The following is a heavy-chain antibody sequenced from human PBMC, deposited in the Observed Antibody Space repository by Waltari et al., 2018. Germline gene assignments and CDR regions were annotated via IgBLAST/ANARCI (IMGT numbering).Heavy chain of an antibody. Sequence: VQLVESGGGVVQPGRSLRLSCAVSGFTFSSYALSWVRQAPGKGLEGVSAISGMGGSTYDADSVKGRFTISRDNAKNSLYLQMNSLRAEDTAVYYCARDPHYSNFDYWGQGTLVTVSS. CDR1: GFTFSSYA. D-gene: IGHD4-4*01. V-gene: IGHV3-23*04. CDR2: ISGMGGST. J-gene: IGHJ4*02. CDR3: ARDPHYSNFDY.